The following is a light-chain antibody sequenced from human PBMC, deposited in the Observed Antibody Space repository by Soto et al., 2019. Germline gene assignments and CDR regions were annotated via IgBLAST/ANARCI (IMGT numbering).Light chain of an antibody. V-gene: IGLV2-14*01. CDR1: SSDVGFYEY. J-gene: IGLJ1*01. CDR3: CSYTTSSTRV. Sequence: QSVLTQPASVSGSPGQSIAISCTGSSSDVGFYEYVSWYQQHPGKVPKLIIYEVTNRPSGVSNRFSGSKSGNTASLTISGLQAEDEADYYCCSYTTSSTRVFGSGTKLTVL. CDR2: EVT.